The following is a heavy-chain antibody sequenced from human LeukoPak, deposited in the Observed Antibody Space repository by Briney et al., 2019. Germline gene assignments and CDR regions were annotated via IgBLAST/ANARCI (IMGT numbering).Heavy chain of an antibody. V-gene: IGHV4-59*08. CDR3: ARLTVAGPAEYFQH. Sequence: SETLSLTCTVSGGSINSYYWSWIRQPPGKGLEWIGYIYYSGSTNYNPSLKSRVTISVDTSKNQFSLKLSSVTAADTAVYYCARLTVAGPAEYFQHWGQGTLVTVSS. J-gene: IGHJ1*01. CDR1: GGSINSYY. D-gene: IGHD6-19*01. CDR2: IYYSGST.